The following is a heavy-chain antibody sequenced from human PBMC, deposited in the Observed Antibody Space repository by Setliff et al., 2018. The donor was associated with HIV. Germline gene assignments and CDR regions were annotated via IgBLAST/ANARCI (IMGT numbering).Heavy chain of an antibody. V-gene: IGHV3-53*01. CDR3: ARDFWGGSYSSDY. CDR2: IYSGGAT. Sequence: GVSLRLSCAASGFTVSSNYVRWVRQAPGKGLEWVSVIYSGGATFYAASVKGRFTISRDNAKNSLYLQMNSLRAEDTAVYYCARDFWGGSYSSDYWGQGTLVTVSS. D-gene: IGHD1-26*01. J-gene: IGHJ4*02. CDR1: GFTVSSNY.